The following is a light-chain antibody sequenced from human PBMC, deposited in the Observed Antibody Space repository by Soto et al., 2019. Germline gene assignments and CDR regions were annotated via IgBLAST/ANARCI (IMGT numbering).Light chain of an antibody. CDR1: QSVTSTY. Sequence: MTQSPATLSVSPGERATLSCRASQSVTSTYLAWYQQKPGQAPRLLIYGASSRATGIPDRFSGSGSGTDFTLTISRLEPEDFAVYYCQRYGRGNSVFGHGTRVEIK. J-gene: IGKJ5*01. CDR2: GAS. CDR3: QRYGRGNSV. V-gene: IGKV3-20*01.